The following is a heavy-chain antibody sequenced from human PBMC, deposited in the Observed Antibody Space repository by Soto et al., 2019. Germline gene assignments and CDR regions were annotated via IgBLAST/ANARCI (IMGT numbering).Heavy chain of an antibody. V-gene: IGHV3-23*01. Sequence: GGSLRLSCAASGFTFSSYAMSWVRQAPGKGLEWVSAISGSGGGTYYADSVKGRFTISRDNSKNTLYLQMNSLRAEDTAVYYCAKDRGWAGYCSGGSCYAHDAFDIWGQGTMVTVSS. CDR2: ISGSGGGT. D-gene: IGHD2-15*01. CDR3: AKDRGWAGYCSGGSCYAHDAFDI. CDR1: GFTFSSYA. J-gene: IGHJ3*02.